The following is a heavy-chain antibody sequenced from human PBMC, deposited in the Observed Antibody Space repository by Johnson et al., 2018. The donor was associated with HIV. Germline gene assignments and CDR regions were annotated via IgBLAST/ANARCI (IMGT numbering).Heavy chain of an antibody. J-gene: IGHJ3*02. V-gene: IGHV3-20*04. CDR1: GFTFDDYG. D-gene: IGHD3-22*01. CDR3: ARGRTVVIKDAFDI. Sequence: VQLVESGGGVVRPGGSLRLSCAASGFTFDDYGMSWVRQATGKGLEWVSGINWNGGSTYYADSVKGRFTISRDNSKNTLYLQMNSLRAEDTALYYCARGRTVVIKDAFDIWGQGTMVTVSS. CDR2: INWNGGST.